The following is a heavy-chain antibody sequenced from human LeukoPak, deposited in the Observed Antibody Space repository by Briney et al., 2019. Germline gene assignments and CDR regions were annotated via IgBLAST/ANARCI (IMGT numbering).Heavy chain of an antibody. V-gene: IGHV3-48*03. CDR2: IGSSGTTI. D-gene: IGHD6-19*01. CDR3: ALLAVASDFDY. CDR1: GFPFSVYE. Sequence: GGSLRLSCAVSGFPFSVYEMNWVRQASGKGLEWVSNIGSSGTTIYYADSVRGRFSISRDNAKSSLYLQMNSLRVEDTAVYYCALLAVASDFDYWGQGALVTVSS. J-gene: IGHJ4*02.